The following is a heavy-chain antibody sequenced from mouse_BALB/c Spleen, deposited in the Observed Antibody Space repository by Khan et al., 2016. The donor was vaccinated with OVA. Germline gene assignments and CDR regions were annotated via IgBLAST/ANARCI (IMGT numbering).Heavy chain of an antibody. CDR3: ARGYLGNYEFAY. V-gene: IGHV1S132*01. CDR1: GYTFTNYW. CDR2: IFPGTGTT. D-gene: IGHD2-1*01. J-gene: IGHJ3*01. Sequence: VQLQESEAELVKPGASVKLSCKTSGYTFTNYWIQWIKQRPGPGLEWIGAIFPGTGTTYYNENFKGKATLTIDTSSTTAYRQLRSLTSEDSAVYFCARGYLGNYEFAYWGQGTLVTVSA.